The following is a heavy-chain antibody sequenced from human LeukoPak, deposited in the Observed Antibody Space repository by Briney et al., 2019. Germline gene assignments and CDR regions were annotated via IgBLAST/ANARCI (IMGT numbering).Heavy chain of an antibody. V-gene: IGHV2-26*01. CDR3: ARIPNYYDSSGY. CDR1: GFSLSNARMG. CDR2: IFSNDEK. J-gene: IGHJ4*02. D-gene: IGHD3-22*01. Sequence: SGPTLVNPTETHTLTCTVSGFSLSNARMGVSWIRQPPGKALEWLAHIFSNDEKSYSTSLKSRLTISKDTSKSQVVLTMTNMDPVDTATYYCARIPNYYDSSGYWGQGTLVTVSS.